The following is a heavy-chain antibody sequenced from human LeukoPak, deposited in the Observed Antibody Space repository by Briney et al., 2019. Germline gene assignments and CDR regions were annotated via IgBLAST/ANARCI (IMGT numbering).Heavy chain of an antibody. Sequence: SETLSLTCTVSGSSISRSSYYWGWIRQPPGKGLEWIESVYYGGSTYYNPSLKSRVTISVDTSKSQVSLRVRSLTAADTAVYYCATRNNGDSHFDHWGQGTLVTVS. D-gene: IGHD1-14*01. CDR3: ATRNNGDSHFDH. J-gene: IGHJ4*02. V-gene: IGHV4-39*01. CDR2: VYYGGST. CDR1: GSSISRSSYY.